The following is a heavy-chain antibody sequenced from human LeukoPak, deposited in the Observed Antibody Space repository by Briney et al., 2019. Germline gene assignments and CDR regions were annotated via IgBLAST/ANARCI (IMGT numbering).Heavy chain of an antibody. Sequence: ASVKVSCKASGYTFTGYYMHWVRQAPGQGLEWMGWINPNSGGTNYAQKFQGWVTMTRDTSISTAYMELSRLRSDDTAVYYCARSVTMVRGAISYYFDYWGQGTLVTVSS. J-gene: IGHJ4*02. CDR3: ARSVTMVRGAISYYFDY. D-gene: IGHD3-10*01. CDR2: INPNSGGT. V-gene: IGHV1-2*04. CDR1: GYTFTGYY.